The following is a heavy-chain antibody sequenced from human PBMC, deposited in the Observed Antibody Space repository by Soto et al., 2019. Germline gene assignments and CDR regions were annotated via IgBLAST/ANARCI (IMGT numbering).Heavy chain of an antibody. V-gene: IGHV4-59*12. CDR1: GGSISGYD. J-gene: IGHJ4*01. CDR3: ARGVLH. CDR2: IYYSGST. Sequence: SETLSLTCTVPGGSISGYDGSWILLPPGKGQEWIAYIYYSGSTYYTTSLKSRVTISVDTSRNQFSLIVNSVTAADTAVYYCARGVLHWGQGTLVT.